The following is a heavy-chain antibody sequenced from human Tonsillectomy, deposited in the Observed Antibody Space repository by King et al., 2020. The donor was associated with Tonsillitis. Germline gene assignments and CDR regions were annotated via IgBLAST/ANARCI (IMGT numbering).Heavy chain of an antibody. CDR2: IGFDGSNK. J-gene: IGHJ6*02. Sequence: VQLVESGGGVVQPGRSLRVSCAASGFTFSSYGMHWVRQAPGKGLEWVAVIGFDGSNKYYADSVKGRFTISRDNSKNTLYLQMNILRAEDTAVYYCARVPQYSSGWYETYGMDVWGQGTTVTVSS. CDR3: ARVPQYSSGWYETYGMDV. CDR1: GFTFSSYG. V-gene: IGHV3-33*01. D-gene: IGHD6-19*01.